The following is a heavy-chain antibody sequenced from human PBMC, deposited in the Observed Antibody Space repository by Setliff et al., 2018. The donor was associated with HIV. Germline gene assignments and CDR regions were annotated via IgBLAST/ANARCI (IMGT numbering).Heavy chain of an antibody. CDR3: AGDYAGSGRPFDY. J-gene: IGHJ4*02. Sequence: SETLSLTCTVSGGSISSYYWSWIRQPPGKGLEWIGSIYYRGSTYYNPSLKSRVTISVDTSKNQLSLKLTSVTAADTAVYFCAGDYAGSGRPFDYWGQGTLVTVSS. CDR2: IYYRGST. D-gene: IGHD4-17*01. V-gene: IGHV4-59*05. CDR1: GGSISSYY.